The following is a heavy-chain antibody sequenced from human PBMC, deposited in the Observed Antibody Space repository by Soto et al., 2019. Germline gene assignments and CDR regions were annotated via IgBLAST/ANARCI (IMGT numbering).Heavy chain of an antibody. CDR3: AKGVGVSVPVAYGMDV. Sequence: QVQLVESGGGVVQPGRSLRLSCAASGFTFSSYGMHWVRQAPGKGLEWVAVISYDGSNKYYADSVKGRFTISRDNSKNTLYLQMNSLRAEDTAVYYCAKGVGVSVPVAYGMDVWGQGTTVTVSS. D-gene: IGHD2-2*01. CDR1: GFTFSSYG. CDR2: ISYDGSNK. J-gene: IGHJ6*02. V-gene: IGHV3-30*18.